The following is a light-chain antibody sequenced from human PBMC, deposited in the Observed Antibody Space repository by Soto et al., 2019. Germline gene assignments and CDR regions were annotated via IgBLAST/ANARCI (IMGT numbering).Light chain of an antibody. V-gene: IGLV2-14*01. J-gene: IGLJ1*01. Sequence: QSVLTQPASVSGSPGQSITISCTGSSSDVGGYNYVSWYQQHPGKAPKLMIYEVSNRPSGISNRFSGSKSGNTASLTLSGLQAEDEADYYCQSYDNSLTGSNVFGTGTKLTVL. CDR1: SSDVGGYNY. CDR3: QSYDNSLTGSNV. CDR2: EVS.